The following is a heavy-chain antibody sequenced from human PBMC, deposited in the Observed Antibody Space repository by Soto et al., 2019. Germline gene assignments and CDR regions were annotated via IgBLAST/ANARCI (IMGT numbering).Heavy chain of an antibody. CDR1: GFSLTTGGMG. CDR2: IYWDDDK. J-gene: IGHJ3*02. V-gene: IGHV2-5*02. CDR3: AYSPRYYSDSRRQKAGAFDI. Sequence: SGPTLVNPTQTLTLTCTFSGFSLTTGGMGVAWIRQPPGKALEWLALIYWDDDKRYSPSLKSRLTITKDTSKNQVVLTVTNMEAVDTATYKCAYSPRYYSDSRRQKAGAFDIWGQGKLVTVSS. D-gene: IGHD3-22*01.